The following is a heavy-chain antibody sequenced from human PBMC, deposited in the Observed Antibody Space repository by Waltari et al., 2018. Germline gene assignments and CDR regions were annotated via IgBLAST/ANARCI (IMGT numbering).Heavy chain of an antibody. D-gene: IGHD3-22*01. CDR2: ISYDGSNK. V-gene: IGHV3-30*18. Sequence: QVQLVESGGGVVQPWRSLRLSCAASGFTFSSYGMHWVRQAPGKGLEWVAVISYDGSNKYYADSVKGRFTISRDNSKNTLYLQMNSLRAEDTAVYYCAKEGYYDSSGYYLDYWGQGTLVTVSS. J-gene: IGHJ4*02. CDR3: AKEGYYDSSGYYLDY. CDR1: GFTFSSYG.